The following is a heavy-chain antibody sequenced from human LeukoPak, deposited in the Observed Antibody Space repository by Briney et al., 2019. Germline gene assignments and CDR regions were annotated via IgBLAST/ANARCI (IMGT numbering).Heavy chain of an antibody. J-gene: IGHJ4*02. CDR2: MNPHSGNT. Sequence: ASVKVSCKDSGYTFSSNDINWVRQATGQGLEWMGWMNPHSGNTGYAQKFQGRVTITRNSSISTAYMELSSLRSEDTAVYYCAREGNRSSDSSASYPLDYWGQGTLVTVSS. V-gene: IGHV1-8*01. CDR3: AREGNRSSDSSASYPLDY. CDR1: GYTFSSND. D-gene: IGHD1-26*01.